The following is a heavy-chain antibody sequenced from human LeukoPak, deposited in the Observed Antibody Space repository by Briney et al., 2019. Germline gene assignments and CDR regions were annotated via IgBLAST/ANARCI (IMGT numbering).Heavy chain of an antibody. CDR3: AKVRHRRDGYNPDY. Sequence: PGGSLRLSCAASGFTFSSYSMNWVRQAPGKGLEWVSSISSSSSYIYYADSVKGRFTISRDNAKNSLYLQMNSLRAEDTAVYYCAKVRHRRDGYNPDYWGQGTLVTVSS. J-gene: IGHJ4*02. CDR2: ISSSSSYI. D-gene: IGHD5-24*01. V-gene: IGHV3-21*04. CDR1: GFTFSSYS.